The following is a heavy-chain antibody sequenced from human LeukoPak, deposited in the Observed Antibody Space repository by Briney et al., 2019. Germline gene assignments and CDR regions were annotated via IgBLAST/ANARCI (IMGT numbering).Heavy chain of an antibody. V-gene: IGHV4-30-2*01. Sequence: SQTLSLTCTVSGGSISSGGYYWSWIRQPPGKGLEWIGYIYHSGSTYYNPSLKSRVTISVDRSKNQFSLKLSSVTAADTAVYYCARRHRGNWFDPWGQGTLVTVSS. CDR2: IYHSGST. CDR1: GGSISSGGYY. D-gene: IGHD3-10*01. CDR3: ARRHRGNWFDP. J-gene: IGHJ5*02.